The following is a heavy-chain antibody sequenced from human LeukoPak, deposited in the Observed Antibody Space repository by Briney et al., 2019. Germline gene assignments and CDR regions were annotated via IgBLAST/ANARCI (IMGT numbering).Heavy chain of an antibody. CDR2: IYYSGST. CDR3: ARLGYCSSTSCYEVADYFDY. Sequence: SETLSLTCTVSGGSTSSHYWSWIRQPPGKGLEWIGYIYYSGSTNYNPSLKSRVTISVDTSKNQFSLKLSSVTAADTAVYYCARLGYCSSTSCYEVADYFDYWGQGTLVTVSS. V-gene: IGHV4-59*11. D-gene: IGHD2-2*01. CDR1: GGSTSSHY. J-gene: IGHJ4*02.